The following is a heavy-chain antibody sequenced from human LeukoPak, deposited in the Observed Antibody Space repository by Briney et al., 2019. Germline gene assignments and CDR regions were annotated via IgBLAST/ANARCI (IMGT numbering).Heavy chain of an antibody. D-gene: IGHD5-24*01. CDR2: MYYSGST. V-gene: IGHV4-39*07. J-gene: IGHJ2*01. Sequence: SETLSLTCTVSGGSISSISYYWRWIRQPPGKGLEWIVSMYYSGSTYNNPSLKSRVTISVDTSKNQFSLKLSSVTAADTALYYCARGIWEMATIPYWYFDIWGRGTLVTVSS. CDR3: ARGIWEMATIPYWYFDI. CDR1: GGSISSISYY.